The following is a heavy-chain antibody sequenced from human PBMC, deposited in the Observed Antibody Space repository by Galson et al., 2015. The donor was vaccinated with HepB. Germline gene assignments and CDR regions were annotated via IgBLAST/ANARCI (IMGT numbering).Heavy chain of an antibody. CDR1: GFSLSTSGMR. CDR2: IDRDDDK. CDR3: AHRPVLSYWFDP. V-gene: IGHV2-5*08. Sequence: PALVKPTQTLTLTCTFSGFSLSTSGMRVSWIRQPPGKALEWLARIDRDDDKRYSPSLKSRLTITKDTSKNQVVLTMTNMDPVDTATYYCAHRPVLSYWFDPWGQGTLVTVSS. J-gene: IGHJ5*02. D-gene: IGHD2-15*01.